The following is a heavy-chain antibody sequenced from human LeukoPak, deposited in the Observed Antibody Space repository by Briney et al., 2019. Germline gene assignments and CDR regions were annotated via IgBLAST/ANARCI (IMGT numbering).Heavy chain of an antibody. D-gene: IGHD6-19*01. CDR3: ARDSSGWRHYYYYYMDV. J-gene: IGHJ6*03. CDR1: GYTFTGYY. Sequence: GASVKVSCKASGYTFTGYYMHWVRQAPGQGLEWMGWINPNSGGTNYAQKFQGRVTMTRDTSISTAYMELSRLRSDDTAVYYCARDSSGWRHYYYYYMDVWGKGTTVTISS. V-gene: IGHV1-2*02. CDR2: INPNSGGT.